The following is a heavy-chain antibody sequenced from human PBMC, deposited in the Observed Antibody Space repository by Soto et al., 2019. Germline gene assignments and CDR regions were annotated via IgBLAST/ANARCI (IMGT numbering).Heavy chain of an antibody. CDR3: VQSRCGADCRQSYASHYYYAVDV. CDR1: GFSLGTGGVG. V-gene: IGHV2-5*02. Sequence: QITLKESGPTLVKPTQTLTLTCTFSGFSLGTGGVGVGWIRQPPGRALEWLALIYWDDDKRYSPSLRSRLTIIKDTSKNQVVLILTNMDPVDTATYYCVQSRCGADCRQSYASHYYYAVDVWGQGTTVTVSS. D-gene: IGHD2-21*02. CDR2: IYWDDDK. J-gene: IGHJ6*02.